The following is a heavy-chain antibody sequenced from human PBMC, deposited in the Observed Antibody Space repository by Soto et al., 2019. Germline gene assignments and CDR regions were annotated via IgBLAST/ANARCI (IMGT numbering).Heavy chain of an antibody. Sequence: QVQLVESGGGVVQPGRSLRLSCAASGFTFSSYGMHWVRQAPGKGLEWVAVIWYDGSNKYYADSVKGRFTISRDNSKKPRYGEMNSLRGEETVVYYWAGGGVGATRDYWGQGTLVTVSS. CDR2: IWYDGSNK. V-gene: IGHV3-33*01. D-gene: IGHD1-26*01. J-gene: IGHJ4*02. CDR3: AGGGVGATRDY. CDR1: GFTFSSYG.